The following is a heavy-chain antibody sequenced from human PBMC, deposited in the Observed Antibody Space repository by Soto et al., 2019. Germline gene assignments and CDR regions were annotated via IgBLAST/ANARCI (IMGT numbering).Heavy chain of an antibody. CDR3: ARILQGLLLFGELFDGMDV. CDR1: GGSISSYY. Sequence: SETLSLTCTVSGGSISSYYWSWIRQPPGKGLEWIGYVWYSGSTNYNPSLKSRVTISIDTSKNQFSLKLSSVTAADTAVYYCARILQGLLLFGELFDGMDVWAQGTTVTVSS. V-gene: IGHV4-59*08. D-gene: IGHD3-10*01. CDR2: VWYSGST. J-gene: IGHJ6*02.